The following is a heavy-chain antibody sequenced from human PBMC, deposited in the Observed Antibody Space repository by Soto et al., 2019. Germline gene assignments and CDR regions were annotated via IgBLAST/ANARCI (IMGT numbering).Heavy chain of an antibody. CDR3: ARAGTGRYYYYYYGMDV. J-gene: IGHJ6*02. CDR1: GFTFSSYW. Sequence: GGSLRLSCAASGFTFSSYWMSWVRQAPGKGLEWVANIKQDGSGEYYVDSVKGRFTISRDNAKNSLYLQMNSLRAEDTAVYYCARAGTGRYYYYYYGMDVWGQGTTVTVSS. D-gene: IGHD7-27*01. CDR2: IKQDGSGE. V-gene: IGHV3-7*03.